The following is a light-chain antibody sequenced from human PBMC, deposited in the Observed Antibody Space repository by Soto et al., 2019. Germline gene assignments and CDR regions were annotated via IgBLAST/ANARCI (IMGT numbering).Light chain of an antibody. CDR3: QQRSNWQWP. J-gene: IGKJ1*01. CDR2: DAS. CDR1: ESISNY. V-gene: IGKV3-11*01. Sequence: DIGLTQSPVTLSLSPGERATLSCRASESISNYLAWYQQKPGEAPRLVIYDASKRAIGIPARFSGSGSGTDFTLTISSLEPEDFAVYYCQQRSNWQWPFGQGTKVEVK.